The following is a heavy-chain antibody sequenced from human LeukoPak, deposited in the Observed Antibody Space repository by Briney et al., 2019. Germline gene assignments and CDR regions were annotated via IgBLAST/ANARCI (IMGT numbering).Heavy chain of an antibody. V-gene: IGHV4-34*01. CDR1: GGSFSGYY. Sequence: SETLSLTCAVYGGSFSGYYWSWIRQPPGKGLEWVGEINHSGSTNYNPSLKSRVTISVDTSKNQFSLKLSSVTAADTAVYYCARRAYSSGWSAGYYYMDVWGKGTTVTISS. D-gene: IGHD6-19*01. CDR2: INHSGST. J-gene: IGHJ6*03. CDR3: ARRAYSSGWSAGYYYMDV.